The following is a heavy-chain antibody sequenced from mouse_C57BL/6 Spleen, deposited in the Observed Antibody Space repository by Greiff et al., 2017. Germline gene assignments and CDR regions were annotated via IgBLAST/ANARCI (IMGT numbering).Heavy chain of an antibody. J-gene: IGHJ2*01. D-gene: IGHD2-4*01. CDR1: GYTFTSYW. CDR2: LHPSDSDT. Sequence: QVQLQQPGAELVKPGASVKVSCKASGYTFTSYWMHWVKQRPGQGLEWIGRLHPSDSDTNYNQKFKGKATLTVDKSSSTAYMQLSSLTSEDSAIYYCAKGGYYEYDGGYYFDYWGQGTTLTVSS. V-gene: IGHV1-74*01. CDR3: AKGGYYEYDGGYYFDY.